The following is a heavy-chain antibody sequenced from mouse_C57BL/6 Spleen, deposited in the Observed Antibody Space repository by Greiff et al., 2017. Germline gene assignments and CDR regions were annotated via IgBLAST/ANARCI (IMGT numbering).Heavy chain of an antibody. CDR3: ARDLYYGSSYGWYFDV. D-gene: IGHD1-1*01. J-gene: IGHJ1*03. V-gene: IGHV5-17*01. CDR2: ISSGSSTI. CDR1: GFTFSDYG. Sequence: EVQRVESGGGLVKPGGSLKLSCAASGFTFSDYGMHWVRQAPEKGLEWVAYISSGSSTIYYAATVKGRFTISRDNAKNTLFLQMTSLRSEDTAMYYCARDLYYGSSYGWYFDVWGTGTTVTVSS.